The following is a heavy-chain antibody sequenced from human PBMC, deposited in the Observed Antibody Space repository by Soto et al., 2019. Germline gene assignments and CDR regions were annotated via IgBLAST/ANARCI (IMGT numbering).Heavy chain of an antibody. D-gene: IGHD5-12*01. J-gene: IGHJ4*02. CDR2: ISYDGSNK. V-gene: IGHV3-30*18. CDR3: AKGDIVATID. CDR1: GFTFSSYG. Sequence: QVQLVESGGGVVQPGRSLRLSCAASGFTFSSYGMHWVRQAPGKGLEWVAVISYDGSNKYYADSVKGRFTISRDNSKNTLYLQMNSLRAEDTAVYYCAKGDIVATIDWGQGTLVTVSS.